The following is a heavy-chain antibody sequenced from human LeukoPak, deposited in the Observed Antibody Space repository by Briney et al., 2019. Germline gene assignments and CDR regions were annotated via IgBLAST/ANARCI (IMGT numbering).Heavy chain of an antibody. V-gene: IGHV3-30*01. CDR3: ASGHYYGSGSYPGFDY. CDR1: GLTFSSYA. J-gene: IGHJ4*02. D-gene: IGHD3-10*01. CDR2: ISYDGSNK. Sequence: PGRSLRLSCAASGLTFSSYAMHWVRQAPGKGLEWVAVISYDGSNKYYADSVKGRFTISRDNSKNTLYLQMNSLRAEDTAVYYCASGHYYGSGSYPGFDYWGQGTLVTVSS.